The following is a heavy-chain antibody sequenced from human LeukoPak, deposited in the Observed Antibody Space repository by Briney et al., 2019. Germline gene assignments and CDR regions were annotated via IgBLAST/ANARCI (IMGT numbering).Heavy chain of an antibody. CDR2: ISWNSGSI. V-gene: IGHV3-9*01. CDR3: AKGLVHAFDI. CDR1: GFTYDDYD. J-gene: IGHJ3*02. Sequence: GMSQRLPCAPSGFTYDDYDVPCLRGSPGKGLEWVLGISWNSGSIGYADSLNGRFTISRDNAKNSRYLQMNSLRAEDTALYYCAKGLVHAFDIWGQGTMVSVSS.